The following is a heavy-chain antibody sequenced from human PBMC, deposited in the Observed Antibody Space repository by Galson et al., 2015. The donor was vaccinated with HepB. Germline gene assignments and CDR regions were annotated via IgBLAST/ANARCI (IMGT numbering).Heavy chain of an antibody. CDR1: GFTFSSYA. CDR2: ISYDGSNK. D-gene: IGHD3-16*02. CDR3: ARDPYKFVSYYDYVWGSYQDY. Sequence: SLRLSCAASGFTFSSYAMHWVRQAPGKGLEWVAVISYDGSNKYYADSVKGRFTISRDNSKNTLYLQMNSLRAEDTAVYYCARDPYKFVSYYDYVWGSYQDYWGQGTLVTVSS. V-gene: IGHV3-30-3*01. J-gene: IGHJ4*02.